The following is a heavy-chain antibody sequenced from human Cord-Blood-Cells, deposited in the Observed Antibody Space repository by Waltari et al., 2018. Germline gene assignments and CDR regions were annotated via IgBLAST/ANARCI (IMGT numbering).Heavy chain of an antibody. Sequence: VQLQPWGAGLLKPSATLSLTWVVSGGSFSGCYWTWIRKPPGKGLEWIGEINHSGSTNYNPSLKSRVTISVDTSKNQFSRKLSSVTAADTAVYYCARGGDIVVVPAAIAYFQHWGQGTLVTVSS. V-gene: IGHV4-34*01. CDR3: ARGGDIVVVPAAIAYFQH. CDR2: INHSGST. D-gene: IGHD2-2*02. J-gene: IGHJ1*01. CDR1: GGSFSGCY.